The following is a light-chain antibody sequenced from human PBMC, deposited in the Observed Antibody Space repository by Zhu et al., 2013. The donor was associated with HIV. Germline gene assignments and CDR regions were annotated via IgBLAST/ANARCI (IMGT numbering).Light chain of an antibody. CDR3: SSWDDNLRGRF. Sequence: QSVLTQPPSVSGAPGQRVTISCTGSSSNIGADHDVQWYQHLPGTAPRLLIYDNNNRPSGVPDRFSGSKSGTSASLAIAGLQSGDEADYFCSSWDDNLRGRFFGAGTRVTVL. CDR2: DNN. CDR1: SSNIGADHD. V-gene: IGLV1-40*01. J-gene: IGLJ2*01.